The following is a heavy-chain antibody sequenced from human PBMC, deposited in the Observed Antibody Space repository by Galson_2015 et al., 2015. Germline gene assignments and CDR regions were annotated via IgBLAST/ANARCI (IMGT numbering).Heavy chain of an antibody. V-gene: IGHV5-51*01. J-gene: IGHJ6*02. CDR1: GYSFTSYW. CDR2: IYPGDSDT. Sequence: QSGAAVKKPGESLTISCTGSGYSFTSYWIGWVRQMPGKGLEWMGIIYPGDSDTRYSPSFQGQVTISADKSISTAYLQWSSLKASDTAMYYCARHGGSGWSFYYYGMDVWGQGTTVTVSS. D-gene: IGHD6-19*01. CDR3: ARHGGSGWSFYYYGMDV.